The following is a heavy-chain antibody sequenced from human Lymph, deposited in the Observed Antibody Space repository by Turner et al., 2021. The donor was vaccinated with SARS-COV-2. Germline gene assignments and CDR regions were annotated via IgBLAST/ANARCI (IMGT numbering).Heavy chain of an antibody. CDR1: GLTLTELS. D-gene: IGHD2-2*01. CDR3: ATVLCTCSSCYYYGMDV. Sequence: QVQLVQSGAEVKKPGASVQVYCKVSGLTLTELSMHWVRQAPGKGREWRGGFDPEDGEIIYAQKFQGRVTMTEDTSTDTAYMELSSLRSEDTAVYYCATVLCTCSSCYYYGMDVWGQGTTVTVSS. J-gene: IGHJ6*02. V-gene: IGHV1-24*01. CDR2: FDPEDGEI.